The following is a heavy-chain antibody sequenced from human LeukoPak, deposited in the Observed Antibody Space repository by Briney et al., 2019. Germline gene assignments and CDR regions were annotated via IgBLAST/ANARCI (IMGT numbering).Heavy chain of an antibody. CDR2: IYSDGRT. D-gene: IGHD6-13*01. J-gene: IGHJ4*02. Sequence: PGGSLRLSCAASGFTFSSNYMSWVRQAPGKGLEWVSVIYSDGRTYYADSVKGRFTISRDNSKNTLYLETNSLRAEDTAVYYCAKAADDSSSWYEDYWGQGTLVTVSS. CDR1: GFTFSSNY. V-gene: IGHV3-53*01. CDR3: AKAADDSSSWYEDY.